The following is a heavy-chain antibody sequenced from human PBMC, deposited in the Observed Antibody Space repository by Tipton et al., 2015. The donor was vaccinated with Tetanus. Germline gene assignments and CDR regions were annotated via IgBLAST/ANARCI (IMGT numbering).Heavy chain of an antibody. CDR2: IHTGGNT. CDR3: TRLWAAALDY. D-gene: IGHD3-10*01. V-gene: IGHV3-53*01. J-gene: IGHJ4*02. CDR1: GFSASSNY. Sequence: SLRLSCAISGFSASSNYLTWVRQAPGKGLEWVSVIHTGGNTYYADSVKGRFTVSRDNSKNTFHLQMNSLRAEDTAVYYCTRLWAAALDYWGQGTLVTVSS.